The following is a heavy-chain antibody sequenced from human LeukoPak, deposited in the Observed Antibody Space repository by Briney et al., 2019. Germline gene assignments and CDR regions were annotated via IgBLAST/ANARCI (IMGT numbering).Heavy chain of an antibody. J-gene: IGHJ4*02. V-gene: IGHV5-51*01. CDR2: IYPDDSDT. CDR3: ARYSLGYCSAGNSNYFDY. CDR1: GYSFSNSW. Sequence: GESLKISCKASGYSFSNSWIGWVRQMPGIGLDWMGIIYPDDSDTKYSPSFQGQVTISVDNSINTAYLQWSSLEASDTGMYYCARYSLGYCSAGNSNYFDYWGQGTLVTVSS. D-gene: IGHD2-15*01.